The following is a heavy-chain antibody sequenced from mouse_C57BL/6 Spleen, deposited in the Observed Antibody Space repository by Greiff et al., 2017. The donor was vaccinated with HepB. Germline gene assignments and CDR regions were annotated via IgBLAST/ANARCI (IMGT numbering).Heavy chain of an antibody. J-gene: IGHJ4*01. Sequence: VQLQQSGPELVKPGASVKISCKASGYAFSSSWMNWVKQRPGKGLEWIGRIYPGDGDTNYNGKFKGKATLTADKSSSTAYMQLSSLTSEDSAVYFCARDDYDGGGVMDYWGQGTSVTVSS. CDR1: GYAFSSSW. V-gene: IGHV1-82*01. CDR3: ARDDYDGGGVMDY. CDR2: IYPGDGDT. D-gene: IGHD2-4*01.